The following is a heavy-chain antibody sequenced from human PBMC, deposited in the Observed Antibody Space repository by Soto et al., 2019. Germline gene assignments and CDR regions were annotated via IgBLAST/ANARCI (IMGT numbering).Heavy chain of an antibody. Sequence: GESLKISCKGSGYRFTSYWITWVRQMPGKALECLGRIDPSDSYTKYSPSFQGHVTISVDKSISTAYLRWSSLKASDTAMYYCARHNVEPDVVVLVTATSFDFWGQGTLVTVSS. D-gene: IGHD2-15*01. CDR3: ARHNVEPDVVVLVTATSFDF. CDR1: GYRFTSYW. V-gene: IGHV5-10-1*01. J-gene: IGHJ4*02. CDR2: IDPSDSYT.